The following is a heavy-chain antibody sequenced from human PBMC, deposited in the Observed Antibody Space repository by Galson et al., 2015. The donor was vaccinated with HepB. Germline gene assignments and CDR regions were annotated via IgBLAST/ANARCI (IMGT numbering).Heavy chain of an antibody. CDR1: GFTFSSYS. CDR3: ARDPPGFSFGSGMDV. CDR2: ISSSSSYI. Sequence: SLRLSCAASGFTFSSYSMNWVRQAPGKGLEWVSSISSSSSYIYYADSVKGRFTISRDNAKNSLYLQMNSLRAEDTAVYYCARDPPGFSFGSGMDVWGQGTTVTVSS. D-gene: IGHD3-10*01. J-gene: IGHJ6*02. V-gene: IGHV3-21*01.